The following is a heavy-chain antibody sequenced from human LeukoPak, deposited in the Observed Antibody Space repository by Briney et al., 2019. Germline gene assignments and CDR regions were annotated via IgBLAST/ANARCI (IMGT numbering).Heavy chain of an antibody. CDR3: ARDKYYDISTGYYSGVDFDY. V-gene: IGHV3-48*01. CDR1: GFTFSSYS. Sequence: QTGGSLRLSCAASGFTFSSYSMNWVRQAPGKGLEWVSYISSSSSTIYYADSVKGRFTISRDNAKNSLYLQMNSLRAEDTAVYYCARDKYYDISTGYYSGVDFDYWGQGTLVTVSS. J-gene: IGHJ4*02. CDR2: ISSSSSTI. D-gene: IGHD3-9*01.